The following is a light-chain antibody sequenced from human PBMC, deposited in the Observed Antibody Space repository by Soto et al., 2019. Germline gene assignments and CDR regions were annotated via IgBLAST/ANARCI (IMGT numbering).Light chain of an antibody. CDR3: CSYGFAGSDYLV. V-gene: IGLV2-8*01. J-gene: IGLJ3*02. CDR1: SSDVGGNDY. Sequence: QSALTQPPSASGSPGQSVTISCTGASSDVGGNDYVSWYQHHPGKVPKLMIFEVNKRPSGVPHRFSGSKSGNTASQTVSGLQAEDEADYYCCSYGFAGSDYLVFGGGTKVTVL. CDR2: EVN.